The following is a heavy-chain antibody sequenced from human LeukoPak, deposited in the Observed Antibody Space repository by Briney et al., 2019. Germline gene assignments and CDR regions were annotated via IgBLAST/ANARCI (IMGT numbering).Heavy chain of an antibody. CDR2: IKQDGSEK. CDR1: GFTFSSYW. D-gene: IGHD3-3*01. CDR3: ARESYDFWSGNVDY. J-gene: IGHJ4*02. Sequence: GGSLRLSCAASGFTFSSYWMSRVRQAPGKGLEWVANIKQDGSEKYYVDSVKGRFTISRDNAKNSLYLQMNSLRAEDTAVYYCARESYDFWSGNVDYWGQGTLVTVSS. V-gene: IGHV3-7*01.